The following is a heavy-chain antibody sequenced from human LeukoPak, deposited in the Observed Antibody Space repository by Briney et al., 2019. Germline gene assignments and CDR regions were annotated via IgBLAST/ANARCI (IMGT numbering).Heavy chain of an antibody. CDR2: IFYSGST. V-gene: IGHV4-59*11. D-gene: IGHD3-10*01. CDR3: ARDASGSGSYFNWFDP. J-gene: IGHJ5*02. CDR1: GGSINTHY. Sequence: PSETLSLTCTVSGGSINTHYWSWIRQPPGKGLEWIGNIFYSGSTNYNPSLKSRVTISVDTSKNQFSLKLNSVTAADTAVYYCARDASGSGSYFNWFDPWGQGTLVTVSS.